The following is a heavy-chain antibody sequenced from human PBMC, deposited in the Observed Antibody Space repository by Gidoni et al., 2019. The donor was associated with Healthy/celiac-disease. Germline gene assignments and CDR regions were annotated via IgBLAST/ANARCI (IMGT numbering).Heavy chain of an antibody. CDR3: ARLRRGYSYGYEIAGYYYYYYGMDV. D-gene: IGHD5-18*01. V-gene: IGHV1-69*01. J-gene: IGHJ6*02. CDR2: IIPIFGTA. CDR1: GGSFSSYA. Sequence: QVQLVQSGAEVKKPGSSVKVSCKASGGSFSSYAISWVRQAPGQGLEWMGGIIPIFGTANYAQKFQGRVTITADESTSTAYMELSSLRSEDTAVYYCARLRRGYSYGYEIAGYYYYYYGMDVWGQGTTVTVSS.